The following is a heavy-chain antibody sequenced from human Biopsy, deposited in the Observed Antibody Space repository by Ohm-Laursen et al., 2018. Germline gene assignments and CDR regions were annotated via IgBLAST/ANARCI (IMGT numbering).Heavy chain of an antibody. CDR3: ARHRGGMPSLGNWFDH. V-gene: IGHV4-61*05. J-gene: IGHJ5*02. Sequence: GTLSLTCTVSGGSISSGGYYWGWIRQPPGKGLEWIGYIYYSGSTNYNPSLKSRVTISVDMSKNQFSLKLTSVAAADTAVYYCARHRGGMPSLGNWFDHWGQGTLVTVSS. CDR2: IYYSGST. CDR1: GGSISSGGYY. D-gene: IGHD2-2*01.